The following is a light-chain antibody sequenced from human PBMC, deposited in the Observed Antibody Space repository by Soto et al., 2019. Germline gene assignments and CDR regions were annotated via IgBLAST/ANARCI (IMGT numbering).Light chain of an antibody. V-gene: IGKV3-20*01. Sequence: VMTQSTTTLSVSHGERATLSCMASQSFSSNLAWYQQKPGQAPRLLIYEASSRSTGIPDRFSGSASGTDFTLTISRLEPEDFAVYYCQQYVTSPLTFGGGSKV. CDR1: QSFSSN. CDR2: EAS. CDR3: QQYVTSPLT. J-gene: IGKJ4*01.